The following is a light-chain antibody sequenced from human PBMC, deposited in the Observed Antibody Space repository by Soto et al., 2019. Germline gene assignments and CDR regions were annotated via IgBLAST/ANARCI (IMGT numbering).Light chain of an antibody. CDR2: AAS. V-gene: IGKV1-16*01. Sequence: DIQITQSPSSLSASVGDRVTITSRASQGIDTYLAWFQQKPGKAPKTLIYAASSLHSGVPSRFSGSGFGTDFTLTISSLQPEDFATYYCQHYNGYPQTFGQGTRLEIK. CDR1: QGIDTY. CDR3: QHYNGYPQT. J-gene: IGKJ5*01.